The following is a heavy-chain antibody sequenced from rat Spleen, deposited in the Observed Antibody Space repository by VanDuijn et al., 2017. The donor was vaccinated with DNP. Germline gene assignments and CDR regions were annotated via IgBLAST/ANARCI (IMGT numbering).Heavy chain of an antibody. Sequence: EVQLVESGGGLVQPGRSLKLSCVASGFTFNYYWMTWVRQAPKKGLEWVASISASGGSTSYRDSVKGRFTISRDNAKSTLYLQMDSLRSEDTATYYCTTDFERGYWGQGVMVTVSS. J-gene: IGHJ2*01. CDR2: ISASGGST. D-gene: IGHD1-11*01. CDR1: GFTFNYYW. V-gene: IGHV5-27*01. CDR3: TTDFERGY.